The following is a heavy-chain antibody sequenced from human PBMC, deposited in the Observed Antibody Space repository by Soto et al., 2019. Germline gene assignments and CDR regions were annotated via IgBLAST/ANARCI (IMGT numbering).Heavy chain of an antibody. CDR2: ISSSSSYI. Sequence: GGSLRLSCAASGFTFSSYSMNWVRQAPGKGLEWVSSISSSSSYIYYADSVKGRFTISRDNAKNSLYLQMNSLRAEDTAVYDWARDLGRESQAVAGLIDYWGQGTLVTVSS. CDR3: ARDLGRESQAVAGLIDY. V-gene: IGHV3-21*01. J-gene: IGHJ4*02. CDR1: GFTFSSYS. D-gene: IGHD6-19*01.